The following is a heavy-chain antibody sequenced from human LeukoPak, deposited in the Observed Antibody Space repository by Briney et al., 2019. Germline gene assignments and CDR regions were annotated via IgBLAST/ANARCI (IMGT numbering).Heavy chain of an antibody. D-gene: IGHD6-13*01. CDR1: GYTFTGYY. J-gene: IGHJ5*02. Sequence: ASVKVSCKASGYTFTGYYMLWVRQAPGQGLEWMGWINPNSGGTNYAQKFQGRVTMTRDTSISTAYMELSRLRSDDTAVYYCARPFAAAGGNWFDPWGQGALVTVSS. CDR3: ARPFAAAGGNWFDP. V-gene: IGHV1-2*02. CDR2: INPNSGGT.